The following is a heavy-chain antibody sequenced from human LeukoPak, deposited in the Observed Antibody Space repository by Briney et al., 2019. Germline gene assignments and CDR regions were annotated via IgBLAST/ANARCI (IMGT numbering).Heavy chain of an antibody. J-gene: IGHJ5*02. CDR2: IYYSGST. CDR3: ARKVRYCSGGSCPFPWFDP. Sequence: SETLSLTCAVYGGSFSGYYWSWIRQPPGKGLEWIGYIYYSGSTYYNPSLKSRVTISVDTSKNQFSLKLSSVTAADTAVYYCARKVRYCSGGSCPFPWFDPWGQGTLVTVSS. D-gene: IGHD2-15*01. V-gene: IGHV4-30-4*01. CDR1: GGSFSGYY.